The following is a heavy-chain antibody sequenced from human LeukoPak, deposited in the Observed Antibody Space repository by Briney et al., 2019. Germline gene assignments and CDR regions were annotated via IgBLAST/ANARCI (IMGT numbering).Heavy chain of an antibody. D-gene: IGHD1-7*01. J-gene: IGHJ4*02. CDR2: ISSGGST. CDR3: ARDWGNWNYDY. V-gene: IGHV3-66*01. Sequence: GGSLRLSCAASGLTVSSNYMSWVRQAPGKGLEWVSLISSGGSTYYADSVRGRFTISRDNSKNTLYLQMNSLRAEDTAVYYCARDWGNWNYDYWGQGTLVTVSS. CDR1: GLTVSSNY.